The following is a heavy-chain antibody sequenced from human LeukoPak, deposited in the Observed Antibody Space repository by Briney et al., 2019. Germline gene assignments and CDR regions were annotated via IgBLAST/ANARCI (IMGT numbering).Heavy chain of an antibody. V-gene: IGHV4-34*01. CDR2: INHSGST. CDR1: GGSFSGYY. D-gene: IGHD6-19*01. CDR3: ARGRGSGWSYYYYGMDV. J-gene: IGHJ6*02. Sequence: ETLSLTCAVYGGSFSGYYWSWIRQPPGKGLEWIGEINHSGSTNYNPSLKSRVTISVDTSKNQFSLKLSSVTAADTAVYYCARGRGSGWSYYYYGMDVWGQGTTVTVSS.